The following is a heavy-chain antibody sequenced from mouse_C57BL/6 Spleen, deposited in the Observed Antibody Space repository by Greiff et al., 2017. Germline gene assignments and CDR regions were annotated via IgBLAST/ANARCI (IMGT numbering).Heavy chain of an antibody. CDR3: ARSPITTVEMDY. D-gene: IGHD1-1*01. Sequence: VHVKQSGPELVKPGASVKMSCKASGYTFTDYNMHWVKQSHGKSLEWIGYINPNNGGTSYNQKFKGKATLTVNKSSSTAYMELRSLTSEDSAVYYCARSPITTVEMDYWGQGTSVTVSS. CDR1: GYTFTDYN. CDR2: INPNNGGT. V-gene: IGHV1-22*01. J-gene: IGHJ4*01.